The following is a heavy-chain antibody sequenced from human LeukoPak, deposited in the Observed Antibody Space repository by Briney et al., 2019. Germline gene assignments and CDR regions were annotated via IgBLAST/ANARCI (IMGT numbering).Heavy chain of an antibody. D-gene: IGHD3-3*01. Sequence: PGGSLRLSCAASGFTFDSYAMSWVRQAPGKGLEWVSGISGNGGKTYYADSVNGRFTISRDNSKNTLDLQMNKLRAEDTAIYYCAKGTIFGVDPYVFDIWGEWRLVIVS. CDR2: ISGNGGKT. CDR1: GFTFDSYA. J-gene: IGHJ3*02. CDR3: AKGTIFGVDPYVFDI. V-gene: IGHV3-23*01.